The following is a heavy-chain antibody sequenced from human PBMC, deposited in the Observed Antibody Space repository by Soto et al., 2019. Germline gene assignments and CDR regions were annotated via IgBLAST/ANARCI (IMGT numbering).Heavy chain of an antibody. CDR3: AKNSKGYSGSYFDY. D-gene: IGHD1-26*01. Sequence: EVQLLESGGGVRQPGGSLRLSCAATGFSFSGYAMSWVRQAAGKGLEWVSTISGSGASTFYADSVKGRFTISRDNSKNTCYLQISSLRAEETAVYYCAKNSKGYSGSYFDYWGQGSLVTVSS. CDR2: ISGSGAST. CDR1: GFSFSGYA. J-gene: IGHJ4*02. V-gene: IGHV3-23*01.